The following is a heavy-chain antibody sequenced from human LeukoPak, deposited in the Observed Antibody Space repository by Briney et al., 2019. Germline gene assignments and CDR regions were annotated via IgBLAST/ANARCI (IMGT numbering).Heavy chain of an antibody. CDR3: ARQRNTAMVNYYYYGMDV. J-gene: IGHJ6*02. D-gene: IGHD5-18*01. V-gene: IGHV1-46*01. CDR2: INPSGGST. Sequence: ASVKVSCKASGYTFTGYYMHWVRQAPGQGLEWMGIINPSGGSTSYAQKFQGRVTMTRDTSTSTVYMELSSLRSEDTAVYYCARQRNTAMVNYYYYGMDVWGQGTTVTVSS. CDR1: GYTFTGYY.